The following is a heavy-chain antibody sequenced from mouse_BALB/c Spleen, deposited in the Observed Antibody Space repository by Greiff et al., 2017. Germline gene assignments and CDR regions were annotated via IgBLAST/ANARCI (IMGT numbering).Heavy chain of an antibody. D-gene: IGHD2-4*01. CDR1: GYTFTSYW. V-gene: IGHV1-69*02. CDR3: TKTGVITTGAMDY. CDR2: IYPSDSYT. Sequence: QVQLQQPGAELVRPGASVKLSCKASGYTFTSYWINWVKQRPGQGLEWIGNIYPSDSYTNYNQKFKDKATLTVDKSSSTAYMQLSSPTSEDSAVYYCTKTGVITTGAMDYWGQGTSVTVSS. J-gene: IGHJ4*01.